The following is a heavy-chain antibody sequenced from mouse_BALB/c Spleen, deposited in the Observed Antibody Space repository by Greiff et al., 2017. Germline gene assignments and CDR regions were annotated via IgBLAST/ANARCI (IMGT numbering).Heavy chain of an antibody. CDR2: IYPSDSYT. D-gene: IGHD2-3*01. V-gene: IGHV1-69*02. Sequence: QVQLQQPGAELVRPGASVKLSCKASGYTFTSYWINWVKQRPGQGLEWIGNIYPSDSYTNYNQKFKDKATLTVDKSSSTAYMQLSSPTSEDSAVYYCTRGDGVKDYAMDYWSQGTSVTVSS. CDR3: TRGDGVKDYAMDY. J-gene: IGHJ4*01. CDR1: GYTFTSYW.